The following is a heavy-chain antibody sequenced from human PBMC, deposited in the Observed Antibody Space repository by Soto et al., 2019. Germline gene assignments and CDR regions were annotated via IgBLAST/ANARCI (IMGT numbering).Heavy chain of an antibody. J-gene: IGHJ4*02. CDR1: GGSISSSNW. CDR3: AKGYSSGWYFDY. D-gene: IGHD6-19*01. Sequence: SETLSLTCAVSGGSISSSNWWSWVRQPPGKGLEWIGEIYHSGSTNYNPSLKSRVTISVDKSKNQFSLKLSSRTAADTAVYYCAKGYSSGWYFDYWGQGTLVTVSS. CDR2: IYHSGST. V-gene: IGHV4-4*02.